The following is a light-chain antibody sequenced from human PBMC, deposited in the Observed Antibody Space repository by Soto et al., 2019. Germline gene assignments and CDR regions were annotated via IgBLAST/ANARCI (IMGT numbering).Light chain of an antibody. CDR1: QDISNF. CDR3: QQYDKQPVT. V-gene: IGKV1-33*01. J-gene: IGKJ4*01. CDR2: DVS. Sequence: DVQMTQSPSSLSAYVGDRVTITCQASQDISNFLNWYHQAPGKAPQLLIYDVSNLQPGVASRFSGSGSGTDFTFTISTLQPEDIGTFYCQQYDKQPVTFGGGTKVDIK.